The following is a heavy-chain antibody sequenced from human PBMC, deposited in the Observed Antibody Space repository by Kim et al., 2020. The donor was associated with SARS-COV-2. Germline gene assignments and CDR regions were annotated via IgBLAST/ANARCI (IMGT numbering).Heavy chain of an antibody. Sequence: AHGGTPEYASSLRGRFAISRDDSKSIAYLQMNSLKTEDTAVYYCTNERYWGQGTLVTVSS. J-gene: IGHJ4*02. V-gene: IGHV3-49*02. CDR2: AHGGTP. CDR3: TNERY.